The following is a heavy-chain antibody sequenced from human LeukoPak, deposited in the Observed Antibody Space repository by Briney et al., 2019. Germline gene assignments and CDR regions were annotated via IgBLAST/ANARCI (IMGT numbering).Heavy chain of an antibody. CDR2: IYTGGTI. V-gene: IGHV3-66*01. D-gene: IGHD1-1*01. CDR1: GFTVSSNY. Sequence: GGSLRLSCAASGFTVSSNYMNWVRQAPGKGLEWVSVIYTGGTIYYADSVKGRFTISRDNSKNTLYLQMNSLRAEDTAVYYCAKVGDWNDQDYWGQGTLVTVSS. J-gene: IGHJ4*02. CDR3: AKVGDWNDQDY.